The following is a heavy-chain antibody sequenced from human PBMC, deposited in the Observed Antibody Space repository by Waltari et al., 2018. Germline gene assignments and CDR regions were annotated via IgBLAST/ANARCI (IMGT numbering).Heavy chain of an antibody. CDR1: GGSISSSSYY. V-gene: IGHV4-39*01. CDR2: IYYSGST. CDR3: ARNTIAVAGTGGFDY. D-gene: IGHD6-19*01. J-gene: IGHJ4*02. Sequence: QLQLQESGPGLVKPSETLSLTCTVSGGSISSSSYYWGWIRQPPGKGLEWIGSIYYSGSTYYNPSLKSRVTISVDTSKNQFSLKLSSVTAADTAVYYCARNTIAVAGTGGFDYWGQGTLVTVSS.